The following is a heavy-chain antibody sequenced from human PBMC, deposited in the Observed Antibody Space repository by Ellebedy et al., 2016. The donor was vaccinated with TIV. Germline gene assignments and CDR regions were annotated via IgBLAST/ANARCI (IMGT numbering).Heavy chain of an antibody. D-gene: IGHD5-24*01. CDR2: VYTSGSP. CDR1: GDSISSGTHY. V-gene: IGHV4-39*01. CDR3: ARHGVEMNAIAVLDY. Sequence: MPSETLSLTCTVSGDSISSGTHYWGWVRQPPGKGLEWIGVVYTSGSPNYNPSLKSRVTMSVDTSRNQFSLRMSSVTAADTAVYYCARHGVEMNAIAVLDYWGQGTLVTVSS. J-gene: IGHJ4*02.